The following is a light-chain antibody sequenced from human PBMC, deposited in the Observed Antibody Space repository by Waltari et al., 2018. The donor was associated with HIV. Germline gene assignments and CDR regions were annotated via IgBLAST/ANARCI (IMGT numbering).Light chain of an antibody. CDR2: EVT. CDR3: CSYGSSATFVV. Sequence: QSALTQPASVSGSPGQSITLSCTETSSGVGNYNLVSWYQHYGGKAPKLLIYEVTKRPAAISSRCSGSKSDNTASLTISDRQAEDEAAYYCCSYGSSATFVVFGGGTRVTV. J-gene: IGLJ2*01. V-gene: IGLV2-23*02. CDR1: SSGVGNYNL.